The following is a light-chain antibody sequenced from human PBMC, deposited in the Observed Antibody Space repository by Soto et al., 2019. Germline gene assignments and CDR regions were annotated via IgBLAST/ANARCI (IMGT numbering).Light chain of an antibody. CDR1: QRISGS. CDR2: EAS. V-gene: IGKV1-5*03. J-gene: IGKJ1*01. CDR3: QQYHGYWT. Sequence: DIQMTQSPSTLSASVGDRVTITCRASQRISGSLAWYQQKPVKAPNLLIYEASNLKSGVPSRFSGSGSGTEYTLTISSLQPDDSASYYCQQYHGYWTFGQGTRVEIK.